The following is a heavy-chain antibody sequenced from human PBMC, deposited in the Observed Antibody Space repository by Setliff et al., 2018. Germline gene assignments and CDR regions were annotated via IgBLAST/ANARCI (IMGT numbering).Heavy chain of an antibody. Sequence: LSLTCTVSGGSISSGDYYWSWIRQPPGKGLEWIGYIYSSGSTNYNPSLKSRVTISVDTSKNQFSLKLSSVTAADTAVYYCARVGGYSYAFDIWGQGTMVTVSS. J-gene: IGHJ3*02. CDR1: GGSISSGDYY. CDR3: ARVGGYSYAFDI. V-gene: IGHV4-30-4*08. CDR2: IYSSGST. D-gene: IGHD2-15*01.